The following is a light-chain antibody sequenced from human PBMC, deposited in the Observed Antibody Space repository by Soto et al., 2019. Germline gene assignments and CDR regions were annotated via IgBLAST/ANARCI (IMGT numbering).Light chain of an antibody. CDR1: SSDVGSYNL. V-gene: IGLV2-23*02. Sequence: QSALTQPASVSGSPGQSITISCTGTSSDVGSYNLVSWYQQHPGKAPKLMIYEVSKRPSGVSNRFSGSKSGNTASPTISGLQAEDEADYYCCSYAGSLWVFGGGTKLTVL. CDR3: CSYAGSLWV. J-gene: IGLJ3*02. CDR2: EVS.